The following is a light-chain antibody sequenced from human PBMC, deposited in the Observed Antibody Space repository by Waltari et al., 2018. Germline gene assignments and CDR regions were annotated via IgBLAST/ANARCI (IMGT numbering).Light chain of an antibody. CDR3: NSFTDSVTWV. CDR2: DVS. Sequence: QSALTQPASVSGSPGQSITISCPGTNSHVGGHNQVPWYQKHPGKAPTLMIYDVSNRPSGVSDRFSGSKSDNTASLTISGLQAEDEADYYCNSFTDSVTWVFGGGTKLTVL. V-gene: IGLV2-14*01. J-gene: IGLJ3*02. CDR1: NSHVGGHNQ.